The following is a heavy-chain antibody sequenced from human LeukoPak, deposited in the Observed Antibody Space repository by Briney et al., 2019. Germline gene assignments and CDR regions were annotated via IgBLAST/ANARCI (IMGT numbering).Heavy chain of an antibody. V-gene: IGHV3-23*01. D-gene: IGHD2-2*01. CDR2: YSGRRSTT. Sequence: GASLRLSCAPSGFTFTNYAMSWVRHAPGKGLEWVPGYSGRRSTTYYADSVQGRFIISRDNSKNTLYLQMSSLRAEDTAVYYCARDSAIDCSSTSCYGTDAFDIWGQGTMVTVSS. CDR1: GFTFTNYA. CDR3: ARDSAIDCSSTSCYGTDAFDI. J-gene: IGHJ3*02.